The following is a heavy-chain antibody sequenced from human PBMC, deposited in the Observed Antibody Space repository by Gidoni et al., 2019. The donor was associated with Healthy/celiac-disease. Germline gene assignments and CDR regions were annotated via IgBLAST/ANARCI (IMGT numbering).Heavy chain of an antibody. J-gene: IGHJ4*02. CDR1: GFTFSRYA. V-gene: IGHV3-23*01. CDR3: AKDSSNYDFWSGYYMGYYFDY. D-gene: IGHD3-3*01. Sequence: EVQLLESGGGLVQPGGSLRLSCAASGFTFSRYAMSWVRQAPGKGLEWVSAISGSGGSTYYADSVKGRFTIYRDNSKNTLYLQMNSLRAEDTAVYYCAKDSSNYDFWSGYYMGYYFDYWGQGTLVTVSS. CDR2: ISGSGGST.